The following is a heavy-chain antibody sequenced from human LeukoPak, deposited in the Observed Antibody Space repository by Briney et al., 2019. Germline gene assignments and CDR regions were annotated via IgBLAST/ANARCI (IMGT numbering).Heavy chain of an antibody. D-gene: IGHD6-6*01. J-gene: IGHJ6*03. CDR1: GGSIGTYY. CDR3: ARDKRDSSSSPISYYYYMDV. CDR2: IYTSGST. Sequence: SETLSLTCTVSGGSIGTYYWSWIRQPAGKGLEWIGRIYTSGSTNYNPSLKSRVTISVDTSKNQFSLKLSTVTAADTAVYYCARDKRDSSSSPISYYYYMDVWGKGTTVTVSS. V-gene: IGHV4-4*07.